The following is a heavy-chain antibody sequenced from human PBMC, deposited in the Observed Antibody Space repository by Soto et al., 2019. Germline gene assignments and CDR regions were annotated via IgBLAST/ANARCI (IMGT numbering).Heavy chain of an antibody. V-gene: IGHV4-4*02. Sequence: SETLSLTCAVSGGSISSSDWWRWVRQPPGKGLEWIGEIYHSGSTNYNPSLKRRVTISVDKSKNQFSLKLSSVTAADTAVFYCARGAPLIVGPTSFDSWGQGTLVTVSS. CDR2: IYHSGST. J-gene: IGHJ4*02. D-gene: IGHD1-26*01. CDR3: ARGAPLIVGPTSFDS. CDR1: GGSISSSDW.